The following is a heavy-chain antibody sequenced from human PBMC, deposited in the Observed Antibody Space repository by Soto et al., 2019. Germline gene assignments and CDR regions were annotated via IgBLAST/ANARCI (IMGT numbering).Heavy chain of an antibody. Sequence: GGSLRLSCAAAGFTFSSYWMSWVRQAPGKGLEWVAKIKQDGSEKYYVDSVKGRFTISRDNAKNSLYLQMNSLRAEATAVYYCARDSIAAAVDYWGQGTLVTVSS. CDR3: ARDSIAAAVDY. CDR2: IKQDGSEK. D-gene: IGHD6-13*01. V-gene: IGHV3-7*01. J-gene: IGHJ4*02. CDR1: GFTFSSYW.